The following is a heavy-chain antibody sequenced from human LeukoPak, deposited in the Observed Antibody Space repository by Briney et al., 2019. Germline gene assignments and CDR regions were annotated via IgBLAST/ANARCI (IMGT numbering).Heavy chain of an antibody. CDR3: VSFYETY. CDR1: GNYW. J-gene: IGHJ4*02. V-gene: IGHV3-74*01. Sequence: GGSLRLSCAASGNYWMHWVRQAPGKGLVWVSHINGDGSWTTYADSVKGRFTISKDNAKNTVYLQMNNLRAEDTAVYYCVSFYETYWGRGALVTVSS. CDR2: INGDGSWT. D-gene: IGHD2-2*01.